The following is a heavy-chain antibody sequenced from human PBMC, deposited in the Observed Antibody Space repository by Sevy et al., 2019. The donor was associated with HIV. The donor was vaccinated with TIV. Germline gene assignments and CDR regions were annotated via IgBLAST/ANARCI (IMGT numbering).Heavy chain of an antibody. Sequence: GGSLRLSCAASGFTFSSYAMHWVRQAPGKGLEWVAVISYDGSNKYYADSVKGRFTISRDNSKNTLYLQMSSLRAEDTAVYYCARDRRRRYCSGGSCYSDWFDPWGQGTLVTVSS. V-gene: IGHV3-30-3*01. CDR1: GFTFSSYA. J-gene: IGHJ5*02. D-gene: IGHD2-15*01. CDR3: ARDRRRRYCSGGSCYSDWFDP. CDR2: ISYDGSNK.